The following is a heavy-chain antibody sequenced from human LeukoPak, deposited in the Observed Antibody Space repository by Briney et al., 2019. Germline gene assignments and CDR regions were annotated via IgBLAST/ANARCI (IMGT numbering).Heavy chain of an antibody. D-gene: IGHD5-18*01. CDR1: GYTFTSYY. CDR3: ARDTKLDVDTAMVPDY. Sequence: ASVKDSCKASGYTFTSYYMHWVRQAPGQGLEWMGIINPSGGSTSYAQKFQGRVTMTRDTSTSTVYMELSSLRSKDTAVYYCARDTKLDVDTAMVPDYWGQGTLVTVSS. J-gene: IGHJ4*02. CDR2: INPSGGST. V-gene: IGHV1-46*01.